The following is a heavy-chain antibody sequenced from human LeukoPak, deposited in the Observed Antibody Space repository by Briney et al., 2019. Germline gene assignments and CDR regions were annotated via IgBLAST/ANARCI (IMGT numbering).Heavy chain of an antibody. CDR3: ARDKEGDSSWYPFDY. D-gene: IGHD6-13*01. CDR1: GFTFSTYE. Sequence: GGSLRLSCAASGFTFSTYEMSWVRQAPGKGLEWVSSIRSSNDYIYYADSVKGRFTISRNNAKNSLYLHMNSLRAEDTAVYYCARDKEGDSSWYPFDYWGQGTLVTVSS. V-gene: IGHV3-21*01. CDR2: IRSSNDYI. J-gene: IGHJ4*02.